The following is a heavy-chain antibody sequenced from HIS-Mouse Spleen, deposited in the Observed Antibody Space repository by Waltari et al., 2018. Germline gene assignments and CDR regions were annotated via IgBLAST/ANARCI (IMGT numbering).Heavy chain of an antibody. Sequence: QVQLQESGPGLVKPSETLSLTCTVSGGSISSYYWSWIRQPPGKGLEWIGYIYYSGSTAYTPALKGRVTISVDTSKNQFSLKLSSVTAADTAVYYCARSTSFSGSFDYWGQGTLVTVSS. CDR1: GGSISSYY. J-gene: IGHJ4*02. D-gene: IGHD1-26*01. CDR2: IYYSGST. CDR3: ARSTSFSGSFDY. V-gene: IGHV4-59*08.